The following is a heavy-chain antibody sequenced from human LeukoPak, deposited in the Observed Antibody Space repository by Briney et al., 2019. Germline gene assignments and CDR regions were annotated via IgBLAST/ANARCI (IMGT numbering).Heavy chain of an antibody. V-gene: IGHV1-69*06. D-gene: IGHD2-2*01. CDR1: GGTFSSYA. J-gene: IGHJ5*02. Sequence: SVKVSCKASGGTFSSYAISWVRQAPGQGLEWMGGIIPIFGTANYAPKFQGRVTITADKSTSTAYMELSSLRSEDTAVYYCARDSRRCSSTSCYWGWFDPWGQGTLVTVSS. CDR3: ARDSRRCSSTSCYWGWFDP. CDR2: IIPIFGTA.